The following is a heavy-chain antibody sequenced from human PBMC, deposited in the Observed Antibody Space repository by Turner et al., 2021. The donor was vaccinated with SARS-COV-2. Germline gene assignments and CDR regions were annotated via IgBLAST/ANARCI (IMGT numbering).Heavy chain of an antibody. D-gene: IGHD3-22*01. CDR1: GFTFSRYG. J-gene: IGHJ4*02. CDR3: AKGGWYYDSSAADY. Sequence: QVQLVESGGGVVQPGRSLRLPCAASGFTFSRYGMHWVRQAPGKGLEWVALISYDGSDKYYADSVKGRFTISRDNSKNTLYLQMNSLRAEDTAVYYCAKGGWYYDSSAADYWGQGTLVTVSS. CDR2: ISYDGSDK. V-gene: IGHV3-30*18.